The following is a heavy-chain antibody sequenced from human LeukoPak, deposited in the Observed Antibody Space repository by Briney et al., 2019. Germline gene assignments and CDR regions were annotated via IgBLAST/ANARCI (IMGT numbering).Heavy chain of an antibody. V-gene: IGHV4-31*03. CDR1: GGSISSGGYY. CDR2: IYYSGST. Sequence: SQTLSLTCTVSGGSISSGGYYWSWIRQHPGKGLEWIGYIYYSGSTYYNPSLKSRVTISVDTSKNQFSLKLSSVTAADTAVYYCARDLGDTTNNWFDPWGQGTLVTVSS. CDR3: ARDLGDTTNNWFDP. D-gene: IGHD5-18*01. J-gene: IGHJ5*02.